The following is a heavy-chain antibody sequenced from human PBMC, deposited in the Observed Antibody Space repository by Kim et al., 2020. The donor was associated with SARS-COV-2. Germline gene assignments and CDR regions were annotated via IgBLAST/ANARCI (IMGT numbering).Heavy chain of an antibody. V-gene: IGHV4-34*01. CDR3: ARALYYFDY. CDR2: INHSGST. CDR1: GGSFSGYY. J-gene: IGHJ4*02. Sequence: SETLSLTCAVYGGSFSGYYWSWIRQPPGKGLEWIGEINHSGSTNYNPSLKSRVTISVDTSKNQFSLKLSSVTAADTAVYYCARALYYFDYWGQGTLVTVS.